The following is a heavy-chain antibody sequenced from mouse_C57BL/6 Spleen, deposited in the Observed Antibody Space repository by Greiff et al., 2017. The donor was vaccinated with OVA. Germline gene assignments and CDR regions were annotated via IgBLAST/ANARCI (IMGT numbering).Heavy chain of an antibody. Sequence: EVQLQESGPGLVKPSQSLSLTCSVTGYSITSGYYWNWIRQFPGNKLEWMGYISYDGSNNYNPSLKNRISITRDTSKNQFFLKLNSVTTEDTATYYCAGGDSNFDYWGQGTTLTVSS. D-gene: IGHD2-5*01. J-gene: IGHJ2*01. CDR3: AGGDSNFDY. CDR1: GYSITSGYY. V-gene: IGHV3-6*01. CDR2: ISYDGSN.